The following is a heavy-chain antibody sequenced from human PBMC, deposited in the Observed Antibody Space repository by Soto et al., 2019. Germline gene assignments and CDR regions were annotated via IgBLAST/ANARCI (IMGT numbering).Heavy chain of an antibody. D-gene: IGHD3-3*01. V-gene: IGHV1-69*13. CDR1: GGTFSSYA. Sequence: GASVKACCKASGGTFSSYAISWVRQAPGQGLEWMGGIIPIFGTANYAQKFQGRVTITADESTSTAYMELSSLRSEDTAVYYCARSITILGVVPRPFDYWGQGTLVTVSS. CDR2: IIPIFGTA. CDR3: ARSITILGVVPRPFDY. J-gene: IGHJ4*02.